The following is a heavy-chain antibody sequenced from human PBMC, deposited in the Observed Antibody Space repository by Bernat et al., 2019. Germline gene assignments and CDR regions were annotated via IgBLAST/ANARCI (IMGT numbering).Heavy chain of an antibody. V-gene: IGHV4-39*01. CDR1: GGSISSSSYY. Sequence: QLQLQESGPGLVKPSETLSLTCTVSGGSISSSSYYWGWIRQPPGKGLEWIGSIYYSGSTYYNPSLKSRVTISVDTSKNQFPLKLSSVTAADTAVYYCAAYYYDSSGYAFFQNINDYWGQGTLVTVSS. CDR2: IYYSGST. CDR3: AAYYYDSSGYAFFQNINDY. J-gene: IGHJ4*02. D-gene: IGHD3-22*01.